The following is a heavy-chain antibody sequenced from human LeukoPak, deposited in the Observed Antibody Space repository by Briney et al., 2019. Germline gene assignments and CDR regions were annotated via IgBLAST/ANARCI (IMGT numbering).Heavy chain of an antibody. V-gene: IGHV4-31*03. CDR1: GGSISSGGYY. CDR2: IYYSGST. Sequence: NASQTLSLTCTVSGGSISSGGYYWSWIRQHPGKGLEWIGNIYYSGSTYYNPSLKSRVTISVDTSKNQFSLKLSSVTAADTAVYYCASSYYDSSGLFDYWGQGTLVTVSS. D-gene: IGHD3-22*01. J-gene: IGHJ4*02. CDR3: ASSYYDSSGLFDY.